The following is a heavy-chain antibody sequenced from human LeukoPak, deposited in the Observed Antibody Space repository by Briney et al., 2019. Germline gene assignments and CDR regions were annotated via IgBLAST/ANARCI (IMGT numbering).Heavy chain of an antibody. CDR3: ATFGLVAALDL. V-gene: IGHV3-7*01. CDR1: GFSFNANW. Sequence: GGSLRLSCAASGFSFNANWMAWVPQAPGTGLEWVANINPAGSETFHVDPVKGRFSISRDHAKNLVYLQMNSLRAEDTAVYYCATFGLVAALDLWGQGTLVTVSS. J-gene: IGHJ4*02. D-gene: IGHD5-12*01. CDR2: INPAGSET.